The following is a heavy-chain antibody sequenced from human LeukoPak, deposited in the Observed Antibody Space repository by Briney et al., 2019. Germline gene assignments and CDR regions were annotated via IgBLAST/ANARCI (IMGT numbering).Heavy chain of an antibody. D-gene: IGHD3-10*01. CDR1: GFAFNDYT. CDR3: AKDMLSGVVVPSGGYFDY. V-gene: IGHV3-43*01. J-gene: IGHJ4*02. Sequence: GGSLRLSCAASGFAFNDYTMYWVRQAPGKGLEWVSLISWDGDNTYYADSVKGRFTISRDNSKNSLHLQMSSLTTEDTALYYCAKDMLSGVVVPSGGYFDYWGQGTLVTVSS. CDR2: ISWDGDNT.